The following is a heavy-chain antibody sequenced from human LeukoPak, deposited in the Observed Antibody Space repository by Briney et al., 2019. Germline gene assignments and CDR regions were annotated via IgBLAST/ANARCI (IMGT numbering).Heavy chain of an antibody. Sequence: ASVKVSCKASGGTFSSYAISWVRQAPGQGLEWMGRFIPILGIANYAQKFQGRVTITADKSTSTAYMELSSLRSEDTAVYYCARVVGARAYFDYWGQGTLVTVSS. CDR3: ARVVGARAYFDY. CDR2: FIPILGIA. J-gene: IGHJ4*02. CDR1: GGTFSSYA. V-gene: IGHV1-69*04. D-gene: IGHD1-26*01.